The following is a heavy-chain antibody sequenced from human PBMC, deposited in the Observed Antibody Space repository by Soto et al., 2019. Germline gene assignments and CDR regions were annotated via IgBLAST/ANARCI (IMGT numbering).Heavy chain of an antibody. CDR3: AKDLGIAVAGTPPYYGMDV. Sequence: EVQLVESGGGLVQPGGSLRLSCAASGFTFSSYAMSWVRQAPGKGLEWVSAISGSGGSTYYADSVKGRFTISRDNSKNTLYLQMNSLRAEDTAVYYCAKDLGIAVAGTPPYYGMDVWGQGTTVTVSS. J-gene: IGHJ6*02. CDR1: GFTFSSYA. V-gene: IGHV3-23*04. CDR2: ISGSGGST. D-gene: IGHD6-19*01.